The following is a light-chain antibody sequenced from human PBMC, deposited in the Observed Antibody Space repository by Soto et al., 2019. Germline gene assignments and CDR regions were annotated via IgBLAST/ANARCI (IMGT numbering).Light chain of an antibody. V-gene: IGKV1-5*03. Sequence: DIPMTQSPATLSASVGDRVTITCRASQSISTWLAWYQQKPGKAPKLLIYWASSLESGVPSRFSGSGSGTEFTLTIRSLQPDDFATYYCQHYTTYSGTFGPGTKVDIK. CDR3: QHYTTYSGT. CDR1: QSISTW. CDR2: WAS. J-gene: IGKJ3*01.